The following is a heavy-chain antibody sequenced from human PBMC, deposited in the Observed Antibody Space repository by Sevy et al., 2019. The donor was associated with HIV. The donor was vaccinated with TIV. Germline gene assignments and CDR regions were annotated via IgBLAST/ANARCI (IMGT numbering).Heavy chain of an antibody. CDR1: GFTFSSHG. CDR3: AKGEGYCSGGSCNPGVS. CDR2: ISFDGNKR. V-gene: IGHV3-30*18. J-gene: IGHJ5*02. D-gene: IGHD2-15*01. Sequence: GGSLILSCAASGFTFSSHGMHWVRRAPGKGLEWVGLISFDGNKRYYPDSVKGRFTISRDNSKNTLYLQMNGLRAEDTAVYYCAKGEGYCSGGSCNPGVSWGQGTLVTVSS.